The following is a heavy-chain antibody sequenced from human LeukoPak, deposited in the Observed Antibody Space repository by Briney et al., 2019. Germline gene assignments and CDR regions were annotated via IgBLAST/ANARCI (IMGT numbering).Heavy chain of an antibody. D-gene: IGHD5-12*01. CDR1: GFTFSSYE. J-gene: IGHJ5*02. CDR2: ISSSGTTI. CDR3: ARLLVATPGVDP. Sequence: GGSLRLSCAASGFTFSSYEMHWVRQAPGKGLEWVADISSSGTTIYYADSVKGRFTISRDNAKNSLYLQMNGLRAEDTAVYYCARLLVATPGVDPWGQGTLVTVSS. V-gene: IGHV3-48*03.